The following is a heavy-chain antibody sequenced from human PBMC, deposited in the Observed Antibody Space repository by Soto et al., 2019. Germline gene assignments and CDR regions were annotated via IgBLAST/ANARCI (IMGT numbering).Heavy chain of an antibody. V-gene: IGHV3-30*18. Sequence: QVQLVESGGGVVQPGRSLRLSCAASGFTFSSYGMHWVRQAPGKGLVWVAVISYDGSNKYYADSVKGRFTISRDNSKNTLYLQMNRLRAEDTAMYYCAKEVGAADLDYSGQGTLVTVSS. CDR2: ISYDGSNK. CDR3: AKEVGAADLDY. J-gene: IGHJ4*02. D-gene: IGHD1-26*01. CDR1: GFTFSSYG.